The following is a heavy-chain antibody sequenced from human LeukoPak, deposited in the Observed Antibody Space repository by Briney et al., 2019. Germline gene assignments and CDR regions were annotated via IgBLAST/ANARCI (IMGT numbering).Heavy chain of an antibody. CDR3: ARGSFQMDY. D-gene: IGHD2-21*01. CDR2: IKQDGSEK. Sequence: LXLSXAASGFIFSSXXMSWVRQAPGKXLEWVANIKQDGSEKYYVDSVKGRFTISRDNAKNSLYLQMNSLRAEDTAVYYCARGSFQMDYWGQGTLVTVSS. V-gene: IGHV3-7*01. J-gene: IGHJ4*02. CDR1: GFIFSSXX.